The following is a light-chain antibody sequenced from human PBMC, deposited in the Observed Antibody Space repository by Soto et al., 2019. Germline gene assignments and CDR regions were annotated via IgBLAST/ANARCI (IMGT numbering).Light chain of an antibody. CDR2: KAS. CDR1: QSVFSF. CDR3: QQYDTYSPWP. J-gene: IGKJ1*01. Sequence: DIQMTQSPSTLSASVGDRVTITCRASQSVFSFLAWYQQKPGKAPKLLIYKASSLESGVPSRFSGSGSGTEFTLTISSLQPDDFATYYCQQYDTYSPWPFGQGTKVEIK. V-gene: IGKV1-5*03.